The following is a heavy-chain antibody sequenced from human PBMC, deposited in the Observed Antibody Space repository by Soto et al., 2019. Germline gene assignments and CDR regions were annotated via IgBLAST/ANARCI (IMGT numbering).Heavy chain of an antibody. V-gene: IGHV6-1*01. D-gene: IGHD2-21*01. CDR3: ERAQPVIGANWFDP. Sequence: SQALSLTCSISWDSLSSDIAAWNCSRQSPSRGLEWLGRTYYRSKWFHDYAVSVKSRIIINPDTSKNQFSLQLNSVTPEDTAVYYCERAQPVIGANWFDPWGKGTLVTVSS. J-gene: IGHJ5*02. CDR2: TYYRSKWFH. CDR1: WDSLSSDIAA.